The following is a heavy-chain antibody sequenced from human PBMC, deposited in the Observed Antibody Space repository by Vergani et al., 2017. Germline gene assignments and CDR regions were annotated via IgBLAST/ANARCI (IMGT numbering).Heavy chain of an antibody. CDR3: ARDTVAAAGLFDY. J-gene: IGHJ4*02. Sequence: QVQLQESGPGLVKPSQTLSLTCTVSGGSISSGSYYWSWIRQPAGKGLEWIGRIYTSGSTNYNPSLKSRVTISVDTSKNQFSLKLSSVTAADTAVYYCARDTVAAAGLFDYWGQGTLVTVSS. CDR1: GGSISSGSYY. CDR2: IYTSGST. D-gene: IGHD6-13*01. V-gene: IGHV4-61*02.